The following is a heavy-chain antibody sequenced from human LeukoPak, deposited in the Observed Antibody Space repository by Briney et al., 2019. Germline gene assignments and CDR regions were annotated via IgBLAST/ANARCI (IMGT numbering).Heavy chain of an antibody. CDR3: ARASDPWLQLT. V-gene: IGHV3-21*04. CDR2: TSSSSNYI. J-gene: IGHJ5*02. Sequence: PGGSLRLSCAASGFIFSTYSMNWVRQAPGKGLEWISSTSSSSNYIYYADSVKGRFTISRDNAQTSLYLQMNSLRAEDTAVYYCARASDPWLQLTWGQGTLVTVSS. D-gene: IGHD5-24*01. CDR1: GFIFSTYS.